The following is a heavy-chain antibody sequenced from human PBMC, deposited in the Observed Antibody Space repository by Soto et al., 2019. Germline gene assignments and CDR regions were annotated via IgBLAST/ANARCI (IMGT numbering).Heavy chain of an antibody. V-gene: IGHV3-7*01. CDR1: GFTFSSYW. D-gene: IGHD3-3*01. J-gene: IGHJ4*02. Sequence: PGGSLRLSCAASGFTFSSYWMSWVRQAPGKGLEWVANIKQDGSEKYYVDSVKGRFTISRDNAKNSLYLQMNSLRAEDTAVYYCARDGAFWSGLLYYFDYWGQGTLVTVSS. CDR2: IKQDGSEK. CDR3: ARDGAFWSGLLYYFDY.